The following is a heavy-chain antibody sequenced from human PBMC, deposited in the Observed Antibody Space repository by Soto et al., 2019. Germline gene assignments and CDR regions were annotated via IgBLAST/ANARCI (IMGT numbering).Heavy chain of an antibody. CDR2: IRRHTSVT. J-gene: IGHJ4*02. CDR1: GGNRRTPS. D-gene: IGHD3-22*01. Sequence: GFLRLPWTALGGNRRTPSGNWIRQTPGRGLEWISYIRRHTSVTAYADSVKGRFTISRDSAKNSLYLQMDNLRVEDPAVYSCGKVADSGYYTLGRRGQGTLV. V-gene: IGHV3-48*01. CDR3: GKVADSGYYTLGR.